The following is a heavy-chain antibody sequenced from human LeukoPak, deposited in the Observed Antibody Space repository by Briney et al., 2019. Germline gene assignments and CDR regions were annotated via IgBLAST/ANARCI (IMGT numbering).Heavy chain of an antibody. CDR1: GFSFSSYA. J-gene: IGHJ2*01. V-gene: IGHV3-23*01. D-gene: IGHD5-24*01. CDR3: ARGDGYNPYWYFDL. CDR2: ISKSGDST. Sequence: GGSLRLSCAASGFSFSSYAMSWVRQAPGKGLEWVSAISKSGDSTFYADSVKGRFTISRDNSKNTLYLQMNSLRAEDTAVYYCARGDGYNPYWYFDLWGRGTLVTVSS.